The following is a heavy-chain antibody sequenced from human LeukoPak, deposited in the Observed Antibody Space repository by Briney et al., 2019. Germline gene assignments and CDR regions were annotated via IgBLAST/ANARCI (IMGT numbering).Heavy chain of an antibody. CDR2: INTRGGFT. CDR1: LYSFTTHW. Sequence: APVKVSCKASLYSFTTHWMHWVRQTPGQEGEGRGVINTRGGFTRYAQKLQGRVTVTRDTSTSTVYMWMSKQTSEDTAVYYCARGVMFGGVIASWGQGSLLTVSS. V-gene: IGHV1-46*01. D-gene: IGHD3-16*02. CDR3: ARGVMFGGVIAS. J-gene: IGHJ5*02.